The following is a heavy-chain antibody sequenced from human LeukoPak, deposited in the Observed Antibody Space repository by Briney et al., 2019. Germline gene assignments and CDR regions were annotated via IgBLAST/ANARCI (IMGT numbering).Heavy chain of an antibody. CDR2: ISYDGSNK. Sequence: PGGSLRLSCAASGFTFSSYAMHWVRQAPGKGLEWVAVISYDGSNKYYADSVKGRFTISRDNSKNTLYLQMNSLRAEDTAVYYCARSSVAGPPGPNYYYYYGMDVWGQGTTVTVSS. J-gene: IGHJ6*02. V-gene: IGHV3-30-3*01. CDR1: GFTFSSYA. CDR3: ARSSVAGPPGPNYYYYYGMDV. D-gene: IGHD6-19*01.